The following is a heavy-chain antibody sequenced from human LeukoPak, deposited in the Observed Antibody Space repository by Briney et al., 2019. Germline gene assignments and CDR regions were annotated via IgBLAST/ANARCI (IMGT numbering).Heavy chain of an antibody. D-gene: IGHD6-6*01. V-gene: IGHV3-64*01. CDR2: ISTNGGST. Sequence: GGSLRLSCAASGFTFSYYVMHWVRQAPGKGLEYVSAISTNGGSTYYANSVKGRFTISRDNSKNTLYLQMGSLRAEDMAVYYCARSGIRIAALLHYYMDVWGKGTTVTVSS. CDR3: ARSGIRIAALLHYYMDV. CDR1: GFTFSYYV. J-gene: IGHJ6*03.